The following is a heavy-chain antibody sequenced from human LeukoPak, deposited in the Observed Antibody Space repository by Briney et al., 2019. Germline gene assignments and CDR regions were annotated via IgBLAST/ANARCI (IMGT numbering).Heavy chain of an antibody. Sequence: ASVKVSCKASGYTFTSYGIGWVRQAPGQGLEWMGWISAYNGNTNYAQKLQGRVTMTTDTSTSTAYMELRSLRSDDTAVYYCARRYCSSTSCYKENAFDIWGQGTMVTVSS. CDR3: ARRYCSSTSCYKENAFDI. CDR2: ISAYNGNT. V-gene: IGHV1-18*01. CDR1: GYTFTSYG. D-gene: IGHD2-2*02. J-gene: IGHJ3*02.